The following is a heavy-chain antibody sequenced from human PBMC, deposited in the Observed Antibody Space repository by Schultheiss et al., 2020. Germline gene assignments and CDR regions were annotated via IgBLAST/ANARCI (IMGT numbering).Heavy chain of an antibody. CDR1: GFTFSSYW. V-gene: IGHV3-48*02. Sequence: GGSLRLSCAASGFTFSSYWMSWVRQAPGKGLEWVSYISSSGSTIYYADSVKGRFTISRDNSKNTLYLQMNSLRDEDTAVYYCARGAYGMDVWGQGTTVNVSS. CDR3: ARGAYGMDV. J-gene: IGHJ6*02. CDR2: ISSSGSTI.